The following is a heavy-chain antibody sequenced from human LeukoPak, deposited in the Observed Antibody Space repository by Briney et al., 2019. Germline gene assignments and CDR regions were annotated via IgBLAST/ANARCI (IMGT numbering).Heavy chain of an antibody. V-gene: IGHV3-21*01. CDR1: GFTFSSYS. CDR3: AREYYYYESSGSLDY. D-gene: IGHD3-22*01. CDR2: ISSSNSYI. Sequence: GGSLRLSCAASGFTFSSYSMNWVRQAPGKGLEWVSFISSSNSYIYYADSVKGRLTISRDNAKNSLYLQMNSLRAEDTAVYDCAREYYYYESSGSLDYWGQGTLVTVSS. J-gene: IGHJ4*02.